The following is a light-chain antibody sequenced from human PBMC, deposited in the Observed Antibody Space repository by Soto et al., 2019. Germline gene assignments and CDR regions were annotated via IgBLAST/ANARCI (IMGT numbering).Light chain of an antibody. CDR2: AAS. V-gene: IGKV1-9*01. Sequence: IQLTQSPSSLSASVGDRVTITCRASQGISSYLAWYQQKPGKTPKLLIYAASTLQIGVPPRFSGSGSGTDFSLTISSLQPEDFATYYCQQLNSYPPTFGGGTKVEIK. CDR1: QGISSY. CDR3: QQLNSYPPT. J-gene: IGKJ4*01.